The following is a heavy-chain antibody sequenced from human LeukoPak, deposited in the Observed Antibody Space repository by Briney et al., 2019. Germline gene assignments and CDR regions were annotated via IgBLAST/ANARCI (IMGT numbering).Heavy chain of an antibody. CDR2: ISVRAGTI. D-gene: IGHD3-10*01. CDR3: AREGMVRGVIRKRDYYYYGMDV. V-gene: IGHV3-48*03. CDR1: GFGFGQYE. J-gene: IGHJ6*02. Sequence: GGSLRLSCAASGFGFGQYEMNWVRQAPGKGLEWIAYISVRAGTIYYGDSAEGRFTISRDNAKNSLYLQMNSLRAEDTAVYYCAREGMVRGVIRKRDYYYYGMDVWGQGTTVTVSS.